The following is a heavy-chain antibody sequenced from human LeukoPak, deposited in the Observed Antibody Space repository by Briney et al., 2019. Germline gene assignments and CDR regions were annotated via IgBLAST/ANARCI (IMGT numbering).Heavy chain of an antibody. CDR3: ARGPATMVRGFGY. Sequence: GGSLRLSCAASGFTFSSYAMSWVRQAPGKGLEWVSAITGSGGSTYYADSVKGRFTISRDNSKNTLYLQMNSLRAEDTAVYYCARGPATMVRGFGYWGQGTLVTVSS. CDR2: ITGSGGST. D-gene: IGHD3-10*01. CDR1: GFTFSSYA. V-gene: IGHV3-23*01. J-gene: IGHJ4*02.